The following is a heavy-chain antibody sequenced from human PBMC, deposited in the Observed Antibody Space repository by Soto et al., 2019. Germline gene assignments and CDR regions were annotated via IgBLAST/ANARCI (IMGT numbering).Heavy chain of an antibody. D-gene: IGHD3-10*01. CDR2: IYYSGST. V-gene: IGHV4-59*08. CDR1: GGSISSYY. J-gene: IGHJ4*02. CDR3: ARNYGPGYTFDY. Sequence: SETLSLTCTVSGGSISSYYWSWIRQPPGKGLEWIGYIYYSGSTNYNPSLKSRVTISVDTSKNQFSLKLSSVTAADTAVYYCARNYGPGYTFDYWGQGTLDTVSS.